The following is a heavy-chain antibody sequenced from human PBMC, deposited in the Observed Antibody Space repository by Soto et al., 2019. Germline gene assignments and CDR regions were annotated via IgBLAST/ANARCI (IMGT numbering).Heavy chain of an antibody. D-gene: IGHD5-18*01. CDR3: ARGLNYTAMTSFYYYYGMDV. V-gene: IGHV4-34*01. CDR2: INHSGST. J-gene: IGHJ6*02. CDR1: GGSFSGDY. Sequence: QVQLQQWGAGLLKPSETLSLTCAVYGGSFSGDYWSWIRQPPGKGLEWIGEINHSGSTNYNPSLKSRVTISVDTSKNQFSLKLSSVTAADTAVYYCARGLNYTAMTSFYYYYGMDVWGQGTTVTVSS.